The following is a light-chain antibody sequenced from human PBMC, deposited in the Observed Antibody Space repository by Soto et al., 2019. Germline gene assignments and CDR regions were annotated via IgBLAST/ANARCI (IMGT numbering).Light chain of an antibody. CDR3: GTWDSSLSAGV. V-gene: IGLV1-51*01. CDR1: NSNIGNNY. CDR2: DNN. Sequence: QSVLTQPPSVSAAPGQKVTISCSGSNSNIGNNYVSWYRQLPGTAPKLLIYDNNKRPSGITDRFSGSKSGTSATLGITGLQTGDEADYYCGTWDSSLSAGVFGGGTKLTVL. J-gene: IGLJ3*02.